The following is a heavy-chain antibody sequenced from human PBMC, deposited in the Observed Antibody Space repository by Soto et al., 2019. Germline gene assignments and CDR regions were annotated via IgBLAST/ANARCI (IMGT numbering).Heavy chain of an antibody. CDR1: GLTFGDYA. V-gene: IGHV3-49*03. J-gene: IGHJ3*02. CDR2: IRSKAYGGTT. Sequence: GGSLRLSCITSGLTFGDYAMTWFRQAPGKGLEWVGFIRSKAYGGTTEYAASVKGRFTISRDDSKSIAYLQMNSLKIEDTAVYYCTRAPNWNYGASDAFDIWGQGTMVTV. D-gene: IGHD1-7*01. CDR3: TRAPNWNYGASDAFDI.